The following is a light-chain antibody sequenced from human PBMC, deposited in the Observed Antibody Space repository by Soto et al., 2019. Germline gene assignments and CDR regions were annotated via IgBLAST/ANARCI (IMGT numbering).Light chain of an antibody. V-gene: IGKV3-15*01. Sequence: EIVMTQSPVTLSVSPGERATLSCRASQSISSNLAWHQQKPGQAPRLLIYSASTRATGVPARFSGSGSGTEFTLTISNLQAEDSAVYHCHQYSNTFRTFGQGTKVDIK. CDR1: QSISSN. CDR2: SAS. CDR3: HQYSNTFRT. J-gene: IGKJ1*01.